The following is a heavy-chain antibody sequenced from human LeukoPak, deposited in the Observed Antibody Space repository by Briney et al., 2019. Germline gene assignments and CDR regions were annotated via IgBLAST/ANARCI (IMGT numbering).Heavy chain of an antibody. V-gene: IGHV3-21*06. Sequence: PGGSLRLSCAASGFPFSSYNMNWVRQAPGKGLEWVSSISSTSIYIYYADSVKGRFTISRDNAKNSLYLQMNSLRAEDTAVYYCAREEDFDYWGQGTLVTVSS. CDR3: AREEDFDY. CDR1: GFPFSSYN. J-gene: IGHJ4*02. CDR2: ISSTSIYI.